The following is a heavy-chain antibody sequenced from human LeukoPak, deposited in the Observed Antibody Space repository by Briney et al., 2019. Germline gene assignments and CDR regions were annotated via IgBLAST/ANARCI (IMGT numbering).Heavy chain of an antibody. V-gene: IGHV2-5*01. CDR1: GFSLSTSGVG. D-gene: IGHD3-9*01. J-gene: IGHJ5*02. CDR2: INWNDEK. Sequence: SGPTPVKPTQTLTLTCTFSGFSLSTSGVGVGWFRQPPGKAPEWLALINWNDEKVYSTSLQSRLTITKDTSNNQVTLTLTNVDPVDTATYYCSHRRDTSYYRYRYWFAPWGQGTLVTVSS. CDR3: SHRRDTSYYRYRYWFAP.